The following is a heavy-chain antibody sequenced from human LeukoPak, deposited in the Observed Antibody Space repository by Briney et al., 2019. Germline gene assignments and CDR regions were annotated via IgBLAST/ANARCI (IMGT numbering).Heavy chain of an antibody. D-gene: IGHD4-17*01. CDR2: IYYSGNT. J-gene: IGHJ4*02. Sequence: SETLSLTCTVSGGSISSYYWSWIRQPPGKGLEWIGYIYYSGNTNYNPSLKSRVTISVDTSKNQFSLKLSSVTAADTAVYYCARDRADYGDKYCFDCWGQGTLVTVSS. CDR3: ARDRADYGDKYCFDC. V-gene: IGHV4-59*01. CDR1: GGSISSYY.